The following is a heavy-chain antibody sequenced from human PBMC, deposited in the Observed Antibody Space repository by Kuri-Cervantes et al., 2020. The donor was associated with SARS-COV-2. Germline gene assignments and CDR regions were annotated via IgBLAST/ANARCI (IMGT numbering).Heavy chain of an antibody. Sequence: AAVKVSCKASGYTFTGYYMHWVRQAPGQGLEWMGLINPKSGGTNYAQKFQGRVTMTRETSISKAYMELSRLRSDDTAVYYCARDPGASASDYFDYWGQGTPVTVSS. V-gene: IGHV1-2*02. CDR3: ARDPGASASDYFDY. J-gene: IGHJ4*02. CDR2: INPKSGGT. D-gene: IGHD6-6*01. CDR1: GYTFTGYY.